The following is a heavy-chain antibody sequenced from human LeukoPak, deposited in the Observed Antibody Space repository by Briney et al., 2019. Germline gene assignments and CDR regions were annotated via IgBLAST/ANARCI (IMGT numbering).Heavy chain of an antibody. V-gene: IGHV3-49*04. Sequence: GGSLRLSCTASGFTFGDYAMSWVRQAPGKGLEWVGFIRSKAYGGTTEYAASVKGRFTISRDDSKSIAYLQMNSLKTEDTAVYYCTRTAAAGMSWFDPWGQGTLVTVSS. J-gene: IGHJ5*02. CDR2: IRSKAYGGTT. D-gene: IGHD6-13*01. CDR1: GFTFGDYA. CDR3: TRTAAAGMSWFDP.